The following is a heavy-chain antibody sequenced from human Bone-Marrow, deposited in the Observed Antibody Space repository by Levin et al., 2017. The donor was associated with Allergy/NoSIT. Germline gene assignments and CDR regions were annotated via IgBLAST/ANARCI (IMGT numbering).Heavy chain of an antibody. D-gene: IGHD2-8*01. CDR2: ISGNSIET. CDR3: AASSPDEYDKNGESEYFQY. V-gene: IGHV3-48*02. J-gene: IGHJ1*01. CDR1: GFTFSSYN. Sequence: GESLKISCAASGFTFSSYNMNWVRQVPGKGLEWVSYISGNSIETYYADSVKGRFIVSRDNAKNSVFLQIDSLRDEDTAVYFCAASSPDEYDKNGESEYFQYWGQGTLVTVSS.